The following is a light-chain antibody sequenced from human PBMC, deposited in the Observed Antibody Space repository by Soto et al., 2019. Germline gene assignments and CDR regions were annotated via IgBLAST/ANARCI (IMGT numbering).Light chain of an antibody. CDR1: QSVSNS. J-gene: IGKJ3*01. Sequence: EIVLTQSPATLSLSPGERATLSCRASQSVSNSLAWFQQKPGQPPRLLIYDASSRATGIPARFSGSGSGTDFTLTISSLEPEDFALYYCQQRNNWPPIFTFGPGTKVDIK. CDR2: DAS. V-gene: IGKV3-11*01. CDR3: QQRNNWPPIFT.